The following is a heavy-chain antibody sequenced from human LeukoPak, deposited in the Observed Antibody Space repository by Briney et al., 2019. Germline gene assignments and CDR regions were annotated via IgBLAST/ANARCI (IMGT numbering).Heavy chain of an antibody. CDR2: INPKSGDT. CDR3: ARELNYDSSGYYFDY. Sequence: ASVKVSCKASGYTFSDYYMHWVRQAPGQGPEWMGWINPKSGDTKHAQKFQGRVTMTRDTSISTAYMELSRLRSDDTAVYYCARELNYDSSGYYFDYWGQGTLVTVSS. CDR1: GYTFSDYY. V-gene: IGHV1-2*02. D-gene: IGHD3-22*01. J-gene: IGHJ4*02.